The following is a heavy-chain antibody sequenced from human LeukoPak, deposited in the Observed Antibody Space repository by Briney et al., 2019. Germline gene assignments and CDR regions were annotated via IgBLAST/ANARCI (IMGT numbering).Heavy chain of an antibody. CDR3: TRDGIQLWFPFDY. CDR1: GFTFGDYA. V-gene: IGHV3-49*04. Sequence: GGSLRLSCTASGFTFGDYAMSWVRQAPGKGLEWVGFIRSKAYGGTTEYAASVKGRFTISRDDSESIAYLQMNSLKTEDTAVYYCTRDGIQLWFPFDYWGQGTLVTVSS. D-gene: IGHD5-18*01. J-gene: IGHJ4*02. CDR2: IRSKAYGGTT.